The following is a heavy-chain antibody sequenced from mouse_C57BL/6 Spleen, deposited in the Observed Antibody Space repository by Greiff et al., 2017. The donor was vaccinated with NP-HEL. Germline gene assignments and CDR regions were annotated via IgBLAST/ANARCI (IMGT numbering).Heavy chain of an antibody. J-gene: IGHJ2*01. D-gene: IGHD3-2*02. CDR3: ARQLKENFDY. Sequence: EVQLKQSGPKLVKPGASVKISCKASGYSFTGYYMNWVKQSPEKSLEWIGEINPSTGGTTYNQKFKAKATLTVDKSSSTAYMQLKSLTSEDSAVYYCARQLKENFDYWGQGTTLTVSS. CDR2: INPSTGGT. CDR1: GYSFTGYY. V-gene: IGHV1-42*01.